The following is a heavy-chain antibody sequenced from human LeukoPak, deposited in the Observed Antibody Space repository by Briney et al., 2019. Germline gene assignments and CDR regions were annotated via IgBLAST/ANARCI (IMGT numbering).Heavy chain of an antibody. CDR1: GGSFSGYY. J-gene: IGHJ4*02. D-gene: IGHD2-2*01. V-gene: IGHV4-34*01. CDR2: INHSGST. Sequence: KPSETLSLTCAVYGGSFSGYYWSWIRQPPGKGLEWIGEINHSGSTNYNPSLKSRVTISVDTSKNQFSLKLSSVTAADTAVYYCARRPRYCSSTSCYRFDYWGQGTLVTVSS. CDR3: ARRPRYCSSTSCYRFDY.